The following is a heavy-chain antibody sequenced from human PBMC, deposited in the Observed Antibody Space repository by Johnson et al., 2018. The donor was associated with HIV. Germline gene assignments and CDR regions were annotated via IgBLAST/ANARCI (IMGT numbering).Heavy chain of an antibody. V-gene: IGHV3-30*02. CDR1: GFTFDDYA. CDR3: AKGERYYNFWSGYHDAFAI. D-gene: IGHD3-3*01. J-gene: IGHJ3*02. CDR2: IRYDGSNK. Sequence: VQLVESGGGLVQPGRSLRLSCAASGFTFDDYAMHWVRQAPGKGLEWVAFIRYDGSNKYYADSVKGRLTISRDNSKNTLYLQMNRLRAEDTAVYYCAKGERYYNFWSGYHDAFAIWGRGTMVTVSS.